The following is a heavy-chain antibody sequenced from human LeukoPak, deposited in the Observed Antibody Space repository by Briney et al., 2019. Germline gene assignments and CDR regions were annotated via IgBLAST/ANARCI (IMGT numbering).Heavy chain of an antibody. Sequence: PSETLSLTCTVSGGSISGYYWSWIRQPAGKGLEWIGRIYTSGSTNYNPSLKSRVTMSVDTSKNQFSLKLSSVTAADTAVYYCARGLGYCSGGSCYFGAFDIWGQGTMVTVSS. V-gene: IGHV4-4*07. J-gene: IGHJ3*02. CDR2: IYTSGST. CDR1: GGSISGYY. CDR3: ARGLGYCSGGSCYFGAFDI. D-gene: IGHD2-15*01.